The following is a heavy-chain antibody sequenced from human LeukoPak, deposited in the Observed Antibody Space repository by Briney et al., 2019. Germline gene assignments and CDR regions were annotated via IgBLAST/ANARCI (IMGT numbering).Heavy chain of an antibody. V-gene: IGHV4-4*07. CDR3: ASSLSAAAPPYNDDAFDI. Sequence: PSETLSLTCTVSGGSISSYYWSWIRQPAGKGLEWIGRIYTSGSTNYNPSLKSRVTMSVDTSKNQFSLKLSSVTAADTAVYYCASSLSAAAPPYNDDAFDIWGQGTMVTVSS. D-gene: IGHD6-13*01. CDR2: IYTSGST. CDR1: GGSISSYY. J-gene: IGHJ3*02.